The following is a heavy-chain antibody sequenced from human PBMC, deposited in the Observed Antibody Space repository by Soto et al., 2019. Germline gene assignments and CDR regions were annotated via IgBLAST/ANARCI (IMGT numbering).Heavy chain of an antibody. J-gene: IGHJ4*02. CDR3: ARDGGGVYACRALYHY. D-gene: IGHD3-16*01. CDR2: ITSSGSFT. V-gene: IGHV3-11*06. CDR1: GFTFSDSY. Sequence: QVHLVESGGGLVKPGGSLRLSCAASGFTFSDSYMSWIRQAPGKGMEWVSYITSSGSFTIYADSVKGRFPTSRDNVKNSVFLQMNSLRAQDTAVYYFARDGGGVYACRALYHYWGQGALVTVSS.